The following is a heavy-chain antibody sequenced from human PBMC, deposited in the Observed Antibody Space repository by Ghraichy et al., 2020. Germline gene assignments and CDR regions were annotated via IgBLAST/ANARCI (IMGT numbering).Heavy chain of an antibody. D-gene: IGHD3-10*01. V-gene: IGHV3-7*01. J-gene: IGHJ4*02. CDR1: GFTFSSYW. CDR2: IKQDGSEK. Sequence: GGSLRLSCAASGFTFSSYWMSWVRQAPGKGLEWVANIKQDGSEKYYVDSVKGRFTISRDNAKNSLYLQMNSLRAEDTAVYYCARVGEGFPGVIVSFFDYWGQGTLVTVSS. CDR3: ARVGEGFPGVIVSFFDY.